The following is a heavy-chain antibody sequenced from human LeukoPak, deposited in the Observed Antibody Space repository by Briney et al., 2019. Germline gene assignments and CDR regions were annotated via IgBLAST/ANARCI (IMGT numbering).Heavy chain of an antibody. J-gene: IGHJ4*02. D-gene: IGHD2-2*01. CDR2: ISSGSCSV. V-gene: IGHV3-48*01. Sequence: GGSLRLSCAASGFTFSSYSMNWVRQAPGKGLEWVSYISSGSCSVYYADSVKGRFTISRDNAKNSLYLQMNSLRAEDTAVYYCARDFRPLIVVVPADFDYWGQGTLVTVSS. CDR3: ARDFRPLIVVVPADFDY. CDR1: GFTFSSYS.